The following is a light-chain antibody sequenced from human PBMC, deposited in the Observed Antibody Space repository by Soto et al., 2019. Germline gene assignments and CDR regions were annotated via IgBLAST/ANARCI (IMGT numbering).Light chain of an antibody. J-gene: IGKJ4*01. CDR3: QQYNNWPRT. CDR2: GAS. Sequence: EVVMTQSPATLSVSPGERGTLSCRASQSVSTNLAWYQQKPGQGPRLLIYGASTRATGIPARFSGSGSGTEFTLTISKLLSEDFAVYYCQQYNNWPRTFGGGTKVDIK. V-gene: IGKV3-15*01. CDR1: QSVSTN.